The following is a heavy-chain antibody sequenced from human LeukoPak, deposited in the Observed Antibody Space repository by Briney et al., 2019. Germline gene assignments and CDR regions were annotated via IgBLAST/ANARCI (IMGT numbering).Heavy chain of an antibody. Sequence: GGSLRLSCAASGFTFSNAWMSWVRQAPGKGLEWVGRIKSKTDGGTTDYAAPVKGRFTISRDDTKNTLYLQMNSLKTEDTAVYYCTTDVNYYDSSGYSYFDYWGQGTLVTVSS. D-gene: IGHD3-22*01. V-gene: IGHV3-15*01. CDR2: IKSKTDGGTT. CDR3: TTDVNYYDSSGYSYFDY. CDR1: GFTFSNAW. J-gene: IGHJ4*02.